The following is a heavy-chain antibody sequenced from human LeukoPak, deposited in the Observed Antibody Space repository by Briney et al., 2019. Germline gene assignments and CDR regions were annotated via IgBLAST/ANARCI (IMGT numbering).Heavy chain of an antibody. J-gene: IGHJ4*02. V-gene: IGHV4-39*02. D-gene: IGHD3-3*01. CDR1: SASISGTYYF. Sequence: SETLSLTCTVTSASISGTYYFWGWIRQSPGKGLEWIGSIYNSGTTYYNPSLKSRVTISVDTSKNQSSLKLTSVTAADTAVYYCAREFENDFWRGYPYFDDWGQGTLVTVFS. CDR2: IYNSGTT. CDR3: AREFENDFWRGYPYFDD.